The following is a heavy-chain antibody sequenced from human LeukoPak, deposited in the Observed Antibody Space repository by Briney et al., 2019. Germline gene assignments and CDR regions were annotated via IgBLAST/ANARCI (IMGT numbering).Heavy chain of an antibody. J-gene: IGHJ3*02. Sequence: GGSLRLSCAASGFTFSGSAMHWVRQASGKGLEWVGRIRSKANSYATAYAASVKGRFTISRDDSKNTAYLQMNSLKTEDTAVYYCTSPPGSIDAFDIWGQGTMVTVSS. CDR3: TSPPGSIDAFDI. V-gene: IGHV3-73*01. CDR2: IRSKANSYAT. CDR1: GFTFSGSA. D-gene: IGHD2-2*01.